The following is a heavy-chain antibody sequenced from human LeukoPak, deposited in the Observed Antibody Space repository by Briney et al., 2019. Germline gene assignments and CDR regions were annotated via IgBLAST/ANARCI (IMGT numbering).Heavy chain of an antibody. Sequence: GGSLKLSCAASGFTFSGSTIHWVRQTPEKGLEWVANIKQDGSEIYYVDSVKGRFTISRDNAENSLYLQMNSLRADDTAVYYCARDKIVGPTTLDYWGQGILVTVSS. V-gene: IGHV3-7*01. CDR2: IKQDGSEI. D-gene: IGHD1-26*01. CDR3: ARDKIVGPTTLDY. CDR1: GFTFSGST. J-gene: IGHJ4*02.